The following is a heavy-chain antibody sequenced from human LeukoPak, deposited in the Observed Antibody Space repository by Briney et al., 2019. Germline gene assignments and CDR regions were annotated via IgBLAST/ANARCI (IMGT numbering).Heavy chain of an antibody. Sequence: PGGSLRLSCAASGFIFSNDAMHWVRQAPGKGLEWVAVVSSDGNSKYYADSMKGRFTISRDNSKNTLYLQINSLRADDTAVFYCAKDGGRAAAGTVDSWGQGALVTVSS. D-gene: IGHD6-13*01. J-gene: IGHJ4*02. CDR2: VSSDGNSK. CDR1: GFIFSNDA. CDR3: AKDGGRAAAGTVDS. V-gene: IGHV3-30*18.